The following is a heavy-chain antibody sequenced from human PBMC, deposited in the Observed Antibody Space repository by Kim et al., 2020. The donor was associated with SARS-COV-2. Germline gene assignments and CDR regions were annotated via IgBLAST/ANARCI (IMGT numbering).Heavy chain of an antibody. V-gene: IGHV4-31*03. CDR1: GGSISSGGYY. Sequence: SETLSLTCTVSGGSISSGGYYWSWIRQHPGKGLEWIGYIYYSGSTYYNPSLKSRVTISVDTSKNQFSLKLSSVTAADTAVYYCARDRARVRGLYGMDVWGQGTTVTVSS. CDR2: IYYSGST. CDR3: ARDRARVRGLYGMDV. J-gene: IGHJ6*02. D-gene: IGHD3-10*01.